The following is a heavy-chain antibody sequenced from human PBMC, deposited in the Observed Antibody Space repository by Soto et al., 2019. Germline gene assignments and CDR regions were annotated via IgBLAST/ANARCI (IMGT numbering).Heavy chain of an antibody. CDR2: MYNTGST. Sequence: SETLSLTCTVSGGSIGGYYWSWIRQPPGKGLEWIGYMYNTGSTVYNPSFKSRVTISVDTSKNQFSLMLSSVTAADTALYYCARDRYGSGPDAFDIWGQGTMVTVSS. V-gene: IGHV4-59*12. J-gene: IGHJ3*02. D-gene: IGHD3-10*01. CDR1: GGSIGGYY. CDR3: ARDRYGSGPDAFDI.